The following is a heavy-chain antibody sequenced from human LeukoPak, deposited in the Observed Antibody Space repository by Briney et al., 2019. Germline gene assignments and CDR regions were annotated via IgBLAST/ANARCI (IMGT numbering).Heavy chain of an antibody. D-gene: IGHD1-26*01. J-gene: IGHJ5*02. CDR2: SYTSGST. Sequence: SETLSLTCTVSGGSINCDSYQWSWIRQPAGKGMEWIGRSYTSGSTNYNPSLKNRATISVDTSKNQFSLKLTSVTAADTAVYYCARGRGGTYYWYDPWGQGTLVTVSS. CDR3: ARGRGGTYYWYDP. V-gene: IGHV4-61*02. CDR1: GGSINCDSYQ.